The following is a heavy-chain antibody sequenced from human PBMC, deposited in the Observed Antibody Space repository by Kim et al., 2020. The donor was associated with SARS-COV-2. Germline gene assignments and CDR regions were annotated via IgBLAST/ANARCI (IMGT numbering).Heavy chain of an antibody. CDR1: GFIVSSNY. Sequence: GGSLRLSCVASGFIVSSNYMSWVRQAPGKGLEWVSVIYSGGSTYYADSVKGRFTISRHNSKNTLYLQMNSLRAEDTAVYYCARALNGNWFDPWGQGTLVTVSS. CDR2: IYSGGST. CDR3: ARALNGNWFDP. J-gene: IGHJ5*02. V-gene: IGHV3-53*04. D-gene: IGHD2-8*01.